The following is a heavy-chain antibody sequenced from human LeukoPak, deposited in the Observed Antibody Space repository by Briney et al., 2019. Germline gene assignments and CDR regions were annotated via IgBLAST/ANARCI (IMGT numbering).Heavy chain of an antibody. Sequence: RPSETLSLTCTVSGGSISSYYWSWIRQPPGKGLEWIGYIYYSGSTNYNPSLKSRVTISVDTSKNQFSLKLSSVTAADTAVYYCARVIQQNKLRYSDSTPHYGMDVWGQGTTVTVSS. V-gene: IGHV4-59*01. J-gene: IGHJ6*02. CDR3: ARVIQQNKLRYSDSTPHYGMDV. CDR2: IYYSGST. CDR1: GGSISSYY. D-gene: IGHD3-9*01.